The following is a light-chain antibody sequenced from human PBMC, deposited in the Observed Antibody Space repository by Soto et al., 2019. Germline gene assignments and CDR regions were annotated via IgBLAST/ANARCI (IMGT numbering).Light chain of an antibody. CDR2: NFS. Sequence: QSALTQPACVSGSPGQSITISCTGTSSDVGGYNYVSWYQQHPGKAPKLIIYNFSNRPSGVSNRFSGSKSGNTASLTISGLQAEDEADYYCSSYTSSSTAVFGGGTQLTVL. CDR1: SSDVGGYNY. J-gene: IGLJ7*01. V-gene: IGLV2-14*01. CDR3: SSYTSSSTAV.